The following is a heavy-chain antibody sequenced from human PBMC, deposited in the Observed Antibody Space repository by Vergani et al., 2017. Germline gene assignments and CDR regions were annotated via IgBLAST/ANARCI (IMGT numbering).Heavy chain of an antibody. J-gene: IGHJ6*02. CDR3: ARKGGRGTFYGV. CDR1: GYTFTSYY. D-gene: IGHD3-10*01. V-gene: IGHV1-69*01. Sequence: QVQLVQSGAEVKKPGASVKVSCKASGYTFTSYYMHWVRQAPGQGLEWMGGIIPIFGTANYAQKFQGRVTITADESTSTAYMELSSLRSEDTAVYYCARKGGRGTFYGVWGQGTTVTVSS. CDR2: IIPIFGTA.